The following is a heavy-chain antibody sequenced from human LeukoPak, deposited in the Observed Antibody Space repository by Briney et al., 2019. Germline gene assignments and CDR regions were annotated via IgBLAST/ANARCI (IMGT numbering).Heavy chain of an antibody. D-gene: IGHD3-10*01. V-gene: IGHV3-23*01. CDR2: ISGSGGST. J-gene: IGHJ4*02. Sequence: GGSLRLSCAASGFTFSSYAMSWVRQAPGKGLEWVSAISGSGGSTYYADSVKGRFTISRDNSKNTLYLQMNSLRAEDTAVYYCAKKGVDWFGEYYTDYWGQGTLVTASS. CDR3: AKKGVDWFGEYYTDY. CDR1: GFTFSSYA.